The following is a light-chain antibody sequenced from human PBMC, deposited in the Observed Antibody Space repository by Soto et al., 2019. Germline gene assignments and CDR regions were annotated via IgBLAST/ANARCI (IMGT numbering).Light chain of an antibody. CDR1: QSISSD. CDR2: AAS. V-gene: IGKV1-39*01. J-gene: IGKJ2*01. CDR3: QQSSSTPPYT. Sequence: DIQMTQSPSSLSASVGDRVTITCRASQSISSDLNWYQQKPGKAPKLLIYAASSLHSGVPSRFSGSGSGTDFTLTISSLQPEDSATYYCQQSSSTPPYTFGQGTKLEIK.